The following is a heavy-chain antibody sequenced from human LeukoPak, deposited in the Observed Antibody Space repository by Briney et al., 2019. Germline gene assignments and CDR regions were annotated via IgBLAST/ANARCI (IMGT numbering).Heavy chain of an antibody. CDR3: AKGGFGSWHKDY. CDR2: ISYDGSNK. V-gene: IGHV3-30*18. CDR1: GFTFSSYG. Sequence: GGSLRLSCAASGFTFSSYGMHWVRQAPGKGLEWVAVISYDGSNKYYADSVKGRFTISRDNSKNTLYLQMNSLRAEDTAVYYCAKGGFGSWHKDYWGQGTLVTVSS. D-gene: IGHD6-13*01. J-gene: IGHJ4*02.